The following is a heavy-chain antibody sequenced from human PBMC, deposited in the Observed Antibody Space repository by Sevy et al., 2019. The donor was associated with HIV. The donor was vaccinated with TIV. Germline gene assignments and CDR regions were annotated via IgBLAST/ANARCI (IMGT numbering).Heavy chain of an antibody. Sequence: GGSLRLSCAASGFTFSSYAMSWVRQAPGKGLEWVSSFTGSGTNTFYADSVKGRFTNSRVNSKNTLYLQMNSLRAEDTAVYYCAKDRIVVAGHFDYWGQGTLVTVSS. J-gene: IGHJ4*02. CDR2: FTGSGTNT. D-gene: IGHD6-19*01. CDR3: AKDRIVVAGHFDY. CDR1: GFTFSSYA. V-gene: IGHV3-23*01.